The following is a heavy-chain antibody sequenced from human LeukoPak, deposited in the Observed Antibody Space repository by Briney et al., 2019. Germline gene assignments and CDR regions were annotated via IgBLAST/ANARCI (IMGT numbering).Heavy chain of an antibody. CDR3: AKGTYYYDSSGYYPDYYFGMDV. CDR2: ISWNSGSI. D-gene: IGHD3-22*01. J-gene: IGHJ6*02. CDR1: GFTFDDYA. V-gene: IGHV3-9*01. Sequence: PGRSLRLSCAASGFTFDDYAMHWVRQAPGKGLEWASGISWNSGSIGYADSVKGRFTISRDNAKNSLYLQMNSLRAEDTALYYCAKGTYYYDSSGYYPDYYFGMDVWGQGTTVTVSS.